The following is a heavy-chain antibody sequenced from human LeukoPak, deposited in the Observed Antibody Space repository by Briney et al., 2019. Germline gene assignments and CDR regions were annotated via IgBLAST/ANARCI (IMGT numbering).Heavy chain of an antibody. CDR2: INPNSGGT. Sequence: ASVKLSCKASGYTFTGYYMHWVRQAHEEGLEWMGWINPNSGGTNYAQKSQGRVTMTRDTSISTAYMELSRPRTDDTAVYYCARDYNSSWYIYYYYYMDVWGKGTTVTISS. D-gene: IGHD6-13*01. CDR3: ARDYNSSWYIYYYYYMDV. J-gene: IGHJ6*03. CDR1: GYTFTGYY. V-gene: IGHV1-2*02.